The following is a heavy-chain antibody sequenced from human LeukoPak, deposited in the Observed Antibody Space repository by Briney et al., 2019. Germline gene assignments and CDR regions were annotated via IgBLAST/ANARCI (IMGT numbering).Heavy chain of an antibody. CDR2: IWYDGSNK. V-gene: IGHV3-33*01. Sequence: GRSLRLSCAASGFTFSSYGMHWVRQAPGKGLEWVAVIWYDGSNKYYADSVKGRFTISRDNSKNTLYLQMNSLRAEDTAVYYCARGSTGYYYGSGPSLDYWGQETLVTVSS. CDR3: ARGSTGYYYGSGPSLDY. J-gene: IGHJ4*02. D-gene: IGHD3-10*01. CDR1: GFTFSSYG.